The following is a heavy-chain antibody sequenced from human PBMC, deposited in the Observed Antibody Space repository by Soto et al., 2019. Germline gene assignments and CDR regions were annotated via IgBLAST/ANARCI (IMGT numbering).Heavy chain of an antibody. Sequence: QVQLVQSGAEVKKPGASVKVSCKASGYTFTSYAMHWVRQAPGQRLEWMGWINAGNGNTKYSQKFQGRVTITRDTSASTAYMELSSLRSEDTAVYYCARLRSGWYGFKAFDIWGQGTMVTVSS. J-gene: IGHJ3*02. V-gene: IGHV1-3*01. CDR1: GYTFTSYA. D-gene: IGHD6-19*01. CDR2: INAGNGNT. CDR3: ARLRSGWYGFKAFDI.